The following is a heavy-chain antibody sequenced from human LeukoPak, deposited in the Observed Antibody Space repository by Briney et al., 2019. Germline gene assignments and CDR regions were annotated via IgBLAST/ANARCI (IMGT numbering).Heavy chain of an antibody. V-gene: IGHV3-23*01. J-gene: IGHJ5*01. CDR1: GFTFGSYA. D-gene: IGHD3-10*01. Sequence: GGSLRLSCATSGFTFGSYAMTWVRQAPGKGLEWVSGITGIDGSTYYADSVKGRFTISRDNSKSTLYLQMNSLRGEGTAAYYCAKDAVRGSGRINWFDSWGQGTLVTVSS. CDR3: AKDAVRGSGRINWFDS. CDR2: ITGIDGST.